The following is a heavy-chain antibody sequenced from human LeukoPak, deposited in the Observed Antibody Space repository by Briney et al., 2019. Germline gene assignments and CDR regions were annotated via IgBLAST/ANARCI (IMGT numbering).Heavy chain of an antibody. V-gene: IGHV5-51*01. CDR2: IYPSDSDT. CDR3: ARLTAVVTFDY. J-gene: IGHJ4*02. CDR1: GYIFTSNW. D-gene: IGHD4-23*01. Sequence: GESLKISCKGSGYIFTSNWIGWVRPLPGKGLEWMGVIYPSDSDTRYSPSFQGQVTISADKSISTAYLQWRSLKVSDSAMYYCARLTAVVTFDYWGQGTLVIVSS.